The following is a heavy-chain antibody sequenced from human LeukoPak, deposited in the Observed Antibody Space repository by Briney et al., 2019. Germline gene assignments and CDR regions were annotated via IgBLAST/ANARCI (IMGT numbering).Heavy chain of an antibody. D-gene: IGHD2-21*02. CDR2: ISDSGDSK. CDR3: AIPLLAYCGGDCYPPHSYGMDV. V-gene: IGHV3-23*01. J-gene: IGHJ6*02. CDR1: GFTFSSYA. Sequence: GGSLRLSCAASGFTFSSYAMSWVRQTPGKGLEWVPGISDSGDSKYYANSVKGRFTISRDNSKNTLSLQMNSLRVEDSAVYYRAIPLLAYCGGDCYPPHSYGMDVWGQGTTVTVSS.